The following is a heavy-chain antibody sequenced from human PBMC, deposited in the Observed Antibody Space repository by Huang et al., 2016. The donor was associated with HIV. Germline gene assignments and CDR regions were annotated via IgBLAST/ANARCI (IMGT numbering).Heavy chain of an antibody. V-gene: IGHV4-34*01. CDR3: ARGPDYYDSSGREAFDI. J-gene: IGHJ3*02. D-gene: IGHD3-22*01. CDR2: INHSGST. Sequence: QVQLQQWGAGLLKPSETLSLTCAVYGGSFSGYYWSWSRQPPGKGLEWSGEINHSGSTNYIPSLKRRVTISVETAKTQLSLKLNSVTAADTAVYYCARGPDYYDSSGREAFDIWGQGTMVTVSS. CDR1: GGSFSGYY.